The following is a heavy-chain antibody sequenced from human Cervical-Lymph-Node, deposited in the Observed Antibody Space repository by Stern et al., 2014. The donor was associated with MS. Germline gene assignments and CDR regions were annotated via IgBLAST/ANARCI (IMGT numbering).Heavy chain of an antibody. CDR1: GGTFSSYA. CDR3: ARRDYYDSSGYYGDAFDI. CDR2: IIPMFGTT. V-gene: IGHV1-69*01. J-gene: IGHJ3*02. Sequence: QVQLVQSGAEVKKPGSSVKVSCKASGGTFSSYAINWVRQAPGRGLEWMGEIIPMFGTTKYAQKFQGRVTIIADGSTTTAYMELSSLRSEDTSVYYCARRDYYDSSGYYGDAFDIWGQGTMVTVSS. D-gene: IGHD3-22*01.